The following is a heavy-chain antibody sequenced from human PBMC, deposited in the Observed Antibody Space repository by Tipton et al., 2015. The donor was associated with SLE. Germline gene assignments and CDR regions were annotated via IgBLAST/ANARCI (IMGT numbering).Heavy chain of an antibody. CDR2: IYYSGST. D-gene: IGHD6-6*01. V-gene: IGHV4-59*01. J-gene: IGHJ4*02. Sequence: TLSLTCTVSGGSISSYYWSWIRQPPGKGLEWIGYIYYSGSTNYNPSLKSRVTISVDTSKNQFSLKLSSVTAADTAVYYCARDTPGSSSSGGVVDYWGQGTLGTVPS. CDR1: GGSISSYY. CDR3: ARDTPGSSSSGGVVDY.